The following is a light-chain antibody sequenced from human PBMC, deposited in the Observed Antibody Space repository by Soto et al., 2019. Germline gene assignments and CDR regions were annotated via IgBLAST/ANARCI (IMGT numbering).Light chain of an antibody. Sequence: QSVLTQPPSVSGAPGQRVTISCTGSSSNIGAGYDVHWYPQLPGTAPKLLIYGNSNRPSGVPDRFSGSKSGTSASLAITGLQAEDEADYYCQSYDSSLSVVFGGGTQRTVL. CDR2: GNS. CDR1: SSNIGAGYD. J-gene: IGLJ2*01. V-gene: IGLV1-40*01. CDR3: QSYDSSLSVV.